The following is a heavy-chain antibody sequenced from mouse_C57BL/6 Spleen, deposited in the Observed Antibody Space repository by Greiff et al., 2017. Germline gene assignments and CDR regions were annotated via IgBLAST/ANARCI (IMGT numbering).Heavy chain of an antibody. D-gene: IGHD1-1*01. J-gene: IGHJ2*01. CDR3: APLITTVVATPFDY. CDR2: IYPGDGDT. Sequence: VQLQQSGPELVKPGASVKISCKASGYAFSSSWMNWVKQRPGKGLEWIGRIYPGDGDTNYNGKFKGKATLTADKSSSTAYMQLSSLTSEDSAVYFCAPLITTVVATPFDYWGQGTTLTVSP. V-gene: IGHV1-82*01. CDR1: GYAFSSSW.